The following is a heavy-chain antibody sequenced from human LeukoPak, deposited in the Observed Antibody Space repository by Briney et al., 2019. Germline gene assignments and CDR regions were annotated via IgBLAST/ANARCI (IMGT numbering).Heavy chain of an antibody. CDR2: ISAYNGNT. V-gene: IGHV1-18*01. CDR1: GYTFTSYG. J-gene: IGHJ5*02. Sequence: ASVKVSCKASGYTFTSYGISWVRQAPGQGLEWMGWISAYNGNTNYAQKLQGRVTMTTDTSTSTAYMELRSLRSDDTAVYYCANSYGDSSSSNWFDPWGQGTLVTVSS. CDR3: ANSYGDSSSSNWFDP. D-gene: IGHD6-13*01.